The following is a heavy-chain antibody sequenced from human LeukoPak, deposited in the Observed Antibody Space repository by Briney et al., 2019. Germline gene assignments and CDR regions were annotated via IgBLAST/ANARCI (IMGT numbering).Heavy chain of an antibody. CDR3: ARDSSTWWFDY. CDR2: IYYSGST. D-gene: IGHD6-13*01. Sequence: SQTLSLTCTVSGGSISSGGYYWNWIRQHPGKGLEWIGYIYYSGSTYYNPSPKSRVTISVDTSKNQFSLNLRSVTAADTAVYYCARDSSTWWFDYWGQGTLATVSS. CDR1: GGSISSGGYY. V-gene: IGHV4-31*03. J-gene: IGHJ4*02.